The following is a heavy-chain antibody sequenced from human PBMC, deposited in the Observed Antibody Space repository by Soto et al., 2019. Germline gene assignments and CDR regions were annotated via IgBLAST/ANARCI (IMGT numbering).Heavy chain of an antibody. CDR1: CGSISSYY. Sequence: SETLSLTCTVSCGSISSYYWSWIRQPPGKGLEWIGYIYYSGSTNYNPSLKSRVTISVDTSKNQFSLKLSSVTAADTAVYYCARRYGEAFDYWGQETLVTVSS. CDR2: IYYSGST. V-gene: IGHV4-59*01. CDR3: ARRYGEAFDY. D-gene: IGHD4-17*01. J-gene: IGHJ4*02.